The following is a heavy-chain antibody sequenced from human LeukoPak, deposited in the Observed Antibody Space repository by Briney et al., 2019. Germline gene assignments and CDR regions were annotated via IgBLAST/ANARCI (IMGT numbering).Heavy chain of an antibody. D-gene: IGHD2-15*01. CDR2: ISSSGDDT. J-gene: IGHJ6*02. CDR1: GFTFSSYA. V-gene: IGHV3-23*01. CDR3: ARVGYCSGGSCVRTDV. Sequence: PGGSLRLSCAASGFTFSSYAMSWVRQAPGKGLEYISAISSSGDDTLYADSVKGRFTISRDNAKNSLYLQMNSLRAEDTAVYYCARVGYCSGGSCVRTDVWGQGTTVTVSS.